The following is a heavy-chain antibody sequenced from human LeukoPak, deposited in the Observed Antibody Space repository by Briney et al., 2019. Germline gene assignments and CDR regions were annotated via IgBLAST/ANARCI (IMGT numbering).Heavy chain of an antibody. CDR1: GFTFSSYA. CDR3: AKFERLVIHFDY. D-gene: IGHD3-9*01. J-gene: IGHJ4*02. V-gene: IGHV3-64*01. CDR2: ISSNGGST. Sequence: GGSLRLSRAASGFTFSSYAMHWVRQAPGKGLEYVSAISSNGGSTYYANSVKGRFTISRDNSKNTLYLQMNSLRAEDTAVYYCAKFERLVIHFDYWGQGTLVTVSS.